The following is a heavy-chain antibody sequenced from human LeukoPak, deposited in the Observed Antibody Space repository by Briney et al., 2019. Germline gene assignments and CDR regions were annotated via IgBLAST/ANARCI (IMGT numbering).Heavy chain of an antibody. CDR3: ARNPGDSGYFDY. J-gene: IGHJ4*02. Sequence: GRSLRLSCAASGFTFSSYGMHWVRQAPGKGLEWVAVIWCDGSNKYYADSVKGRFTISRDNSKNTLYLQMNSLRAEDTAVYYCARNPGDSGYFDYWGQGTLVTVSS. CDR1: GFTFSSYG. D-gene: IGHD1-26*01. V-gene: IGHV3-33*01. CDR2: IWCDGSNK.